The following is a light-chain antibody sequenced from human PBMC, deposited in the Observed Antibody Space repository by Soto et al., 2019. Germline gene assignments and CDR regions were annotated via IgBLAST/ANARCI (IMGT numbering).Light chain of an antibody. CDR2: SNT. Sequence: QSVLTQPPSVSGAPGQRVTISCTGSSSNIGAGYDVHWYQQLPGTAPKLLIYSNTQRPSGVPDRFSGSKSGTSASLAISGLRSEDEADYYCAAWDDSLSGYVFGTGTQLTVL. CDR3: AAWDDSLSGYV. V-gene: IGLV1-40*01. J-gene: IGLJ1*01. CDR1: SSNIGAGYD.